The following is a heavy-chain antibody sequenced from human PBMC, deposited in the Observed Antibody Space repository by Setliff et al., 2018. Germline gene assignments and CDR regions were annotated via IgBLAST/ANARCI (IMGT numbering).Heavy chain of an antibody. CDR2: IKSKSEGEAR. V-gene: IGHV3-15*01. CDR3: STGPRDSRNYLNWIGH. D-gene: IGHD3-22*01. J-gene: IGHJ5*02. CDR1: GFTFSSLW. Sequence: PGGSLRLSCTASGFTFSSLWMTWVRQSPGKGLEWVGRIKSKSEGEARDYAAPVKGRFTISRDDSKQIVYLQMNSLKIEDTAVYYCSTGPRDSRNYLNWIGHWGQGALVTVSS.